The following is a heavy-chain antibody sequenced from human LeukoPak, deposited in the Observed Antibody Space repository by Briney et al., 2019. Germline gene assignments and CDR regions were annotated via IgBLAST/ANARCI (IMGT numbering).Heavy chain of an antibody. CDR3: ARRAKGSQHAFDI. Sequence: PGESLKISCQGSGYSFTTYWIAWVRQMPGRGLEWMGIVYPGDSDTRYSPSFQGQVTISADKSISTAYLQWSSLKASDTAMYFCARRAKGSQHAFDIWGQGTMVTVSS. CDR2: VYPGDSDT. CDR1: GYSFTTYW. V-gene: IGHV5-51*01. J-gene: IGHJ3*02.